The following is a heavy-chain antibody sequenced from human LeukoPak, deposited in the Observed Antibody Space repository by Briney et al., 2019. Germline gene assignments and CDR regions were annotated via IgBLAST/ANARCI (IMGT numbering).Heavy chain of an antibody. V-gene: IGHV3-30*18. CDR1: GFTFSSYG. J-gene: IGHJ4*02. CDR2: ISYDGSNK. D-gene: IGHD3-22*01. Sequence: PGGSLRLSCAASGFTFSSYGMHWVRQAPGKGLEWVAVISYDGSNKYYADSVKGRFTISRDNSKNTLYLQMNSLRAEDTAVCYCAKEAHDSSGYLGYFDYWGQGTLVTVSS. CDR3: AKEAHDSSGYLGYFDY.